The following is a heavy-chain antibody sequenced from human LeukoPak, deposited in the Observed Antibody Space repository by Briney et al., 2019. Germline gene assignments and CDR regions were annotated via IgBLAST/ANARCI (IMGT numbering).Heavy chain of an antibody. CDR3: ARDDWGFGP. D-gene: IGHD3-9*01. Sequence: PGRSLRLSCAASGFTFSDYAMHWVLQAPGKGLEWVAFISSDGGNKYYADSLKGRFTISRDNSKHTLFLQMNGLRADDTAVYYCARDDWGFGPWGQGTLVTVSS. CDR1: GFTFSDYA. J-gene: IGHJ5*02. CDR2: ISSDGGNK. V-gene: IGHV3-30-3*01.